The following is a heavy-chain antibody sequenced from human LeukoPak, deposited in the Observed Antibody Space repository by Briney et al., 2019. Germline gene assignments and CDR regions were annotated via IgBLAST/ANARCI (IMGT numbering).Heavy chain of an antibody. Sequence: GGSLRLSCAASGFTFSSYSMSWVRQAPGKGLEWVSSISSSSSYIYYADSVKGRFTISRDNAKNSLYLQMNSLRAEDTAVYYCARGCGDGSRDDFDYWGQGTLVTVSP. V-gene: IGHV3-21*01. J-gene: IGHJ4*02. CDR3: ARGCGDGSRDDFDY. CDR1: GFTFSSYS. D-gene: IGHD5-24*01. CDR2: ISSSSSYI.